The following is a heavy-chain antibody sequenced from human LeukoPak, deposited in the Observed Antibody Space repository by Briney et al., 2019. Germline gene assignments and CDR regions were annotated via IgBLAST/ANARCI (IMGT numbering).Heavy chain of an antibody. J-gene: IGHJ4*02. V-gene: IGHV3-30*01. D-gene: IGHD2-15*01. Sequence: GGSLRLSCAASGFTFGNYAMHWVRQAPGKGLEWVAVISYDGGNKYYADSVKGRFTISRDNSKNTLYLQMNSLRPEDTAVYYCVRTDCTGGSCYPNFDYWGQGTLVTVSS. CDR2: ISYDGGNK. CDR3: VRTDCTGGSCYPNFDY. CDR1: GFTFGNYA.